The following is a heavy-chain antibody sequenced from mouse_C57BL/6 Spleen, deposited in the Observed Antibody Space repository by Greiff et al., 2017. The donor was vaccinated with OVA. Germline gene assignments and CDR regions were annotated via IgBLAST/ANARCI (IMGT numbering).Heavy chain of an antibody. Sequence: EVKLMESGGGLVKPGGSLKLSCAASGFTFSDYGMHWVRQAPEKGLEWVAYISSGSSTIYYADTVKGRFTISRDNAKNTLFLQMTSLRSEDTAMYYCARTYYYGEGYFDVWGTGTTVTVSS. D-gene: IGHD1-1*01. CDR3: ARTYYYGEGYFDV. CDR2: ISSGSSTI. J-gene: IGHJ1*03. V-gene: IGHV5-17*01. CDR1: GFTFSDYG.